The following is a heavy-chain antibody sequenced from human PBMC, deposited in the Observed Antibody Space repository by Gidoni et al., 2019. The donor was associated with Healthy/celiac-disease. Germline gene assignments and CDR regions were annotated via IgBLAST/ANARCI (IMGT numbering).Heavy chain of an antibody. D-gene: IGHD3-22*01. CDR3: ARDPPVVGYYDSSGYDDY. V-gene: IGHV1-69*01. J-gene: IGHJ4*02. Sequence: QVQLVQSGAEVKKPGSSVKVSCKSSGGTFSSYASIWVRQAPGPGLEWMGGIIPIFGTANYAQKFQGRVTITADESTSTAYMELSSLRSEDTAVYYCARDPPVVGYYDSSGYDDYWGQGTLVTVSS. CDR2: IIPIFGTA. CDR1: GGTFSSYA.